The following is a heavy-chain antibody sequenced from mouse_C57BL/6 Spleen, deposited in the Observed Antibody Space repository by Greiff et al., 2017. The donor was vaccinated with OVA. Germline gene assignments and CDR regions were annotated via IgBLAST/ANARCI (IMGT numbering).Heavy chain of an antibody. CDR1: GYTFTSYW. CDR2: IHPTSGST. D-gene: IGHD1-1*01. J-gene: IGHJ2*01. V-gene: IGHV1-64*01. CDR3: ARWNTTVVANLDY. Sequence: QVQLQQPGAELVKPGASVKLSCKASGYTFTSYWMHWVKQRPGQGLEWIGMIHPTSGSTNYNEKFKSKATLTVDKSSSTAYMQLSSLTSEDAAVYYCARWNTTVVANLDYWGQGTTLTVSS.